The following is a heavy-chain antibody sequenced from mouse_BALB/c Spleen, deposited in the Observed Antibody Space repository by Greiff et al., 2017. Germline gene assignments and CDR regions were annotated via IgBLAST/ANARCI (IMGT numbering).Heavy chain of an antibody. CDR1: GYTFTDYE. CDR3: TIYGDY. Sequence: QVQLKESGAELVRPGASVTLSCKASGYTFTDYEMHWVKQTPVHGLEWIGAIDPETGGTAYNQKFKGKATLTADKSSSTAYMELRSLTSEDSAVYYCTIYGDYWGQGTTLTVSS. J-gene: IGHJ2*01. D-gene: IGHD1-1*02. CDR2: IDPETGGT. V-gene: IGHV1-15*01.